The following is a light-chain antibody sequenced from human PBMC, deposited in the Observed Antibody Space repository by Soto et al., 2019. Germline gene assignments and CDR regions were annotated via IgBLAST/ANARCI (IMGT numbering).Light chain of an antibody. CDR2: AAT. CDR1: QSINIY. Sequence: DIQMTQSPSSLSASVGDRITITCRASQSINIYLNWYQQKPGKAPKLLIFAATSLQSGVPSNFSGSGSGTEFTLTISSLQPEDSATYYCHQTYANPWTFGQGTRVEI. J-gene: IGKJ1*01. V-gene: IGKV1-39*01. CDR3: HQTYANPWT.